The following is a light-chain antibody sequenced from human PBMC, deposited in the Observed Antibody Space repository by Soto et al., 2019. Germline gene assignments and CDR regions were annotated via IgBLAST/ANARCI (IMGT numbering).Light chain of an antibody. CDR2: SDN. Sequence: QSVVTQPPSASATPGQRVTISCSGSSSNIGSHAVNWYQQLPGSAPKLLIYSDNQRPSGVPDRFSGSKSGASASLAISGLQSDDEADYYCAAWDDNLTGWVFGGGTKVTVL. CDR3: AAWDDNLTGWV. J-gene: IGLJ3*02. V-gene: IGLV1-44*01. CDR1: SSNIGSHA.